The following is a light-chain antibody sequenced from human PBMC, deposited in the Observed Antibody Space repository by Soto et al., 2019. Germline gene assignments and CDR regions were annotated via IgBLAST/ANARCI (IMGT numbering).Light chain of an antibody. CDR3: SSYPSSSTRV. CDR2: DVS. CDR1: SSDVGGYNY. J-gene: IGLJ2*01. Sequence: QSVLTQPASVSGSPGQSITISCTGTSSDVGGYNYVSWYQQHPGKAPKLMIYDVSNRPSGVSNRFSGSKSGNTASLTISGLQAEDEADYYCSSYPSSSTRVFGGGPKLTVL. V-gene: IGLV2-14*01.